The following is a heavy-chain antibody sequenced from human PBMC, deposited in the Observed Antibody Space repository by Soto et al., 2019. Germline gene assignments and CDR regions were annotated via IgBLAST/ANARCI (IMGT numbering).Heavy chain of an antibody. D-gene: IGHD4-17*01. CDR3: AKEPGVDFGDYCDY. J-gene: IGHJ4*02. V-gene: IGHV3-23*01. CDR1: GFSFREFA. CDR2: ISGSGSNT. Sequence: EVQLLESGGSLVQPGGSLRLSCAASGFSFREFATSWVRQAPGKGLEWVSGISGSGSNTYYADSVKGRFTISRDNSKNTLYLQMNSLGPADTAVYYCAKEPGVDFGDYCDYWGQGTLVTVSS.